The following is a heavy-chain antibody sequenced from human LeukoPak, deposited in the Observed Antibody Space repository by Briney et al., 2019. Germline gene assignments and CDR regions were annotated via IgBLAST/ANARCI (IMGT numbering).Heavy chain of an antibody. CDR3: ARSDGTTVTTD. CDR2: ISAYNGNT. J-gene: IGHJ4*02. Sequence: GASVKVSCKASGGTFSSYAISWVRQAPGQGLEWMGWISAYNGNTNYAQKLQGRVTMTTDTSTSTAYMELRSLRSDDTAVYYCARSDGTTVTTDWGQGTLVTVSS. V-gene: IGHV1-18*01. D-gene: IGHD4-17*01. CDR1: GGTFSSYA.